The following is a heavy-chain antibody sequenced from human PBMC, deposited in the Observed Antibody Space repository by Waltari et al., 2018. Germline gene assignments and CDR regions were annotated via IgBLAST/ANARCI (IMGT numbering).Heavy chain of an antibody. V-gene: IGHV4-39*01. CDR2: IHYSGSP. D-gene: IGHD6-13*01. Sequence: QLQLQESGPGLVKPSETLSLTCTVSGGPIRSDSYYWGWIRQPPGKGLEWIGNIHYSGSPHYNPSLKSRVTLSVDTPKNQFSLRLNSVTAADTAVYYCARRRYGSSHSDFWGQGTLVTVSS. CDR1: GGPIRSDSYY. CDR3: ARRRYGSSHSDF. J-gene: IGHJ4*02.